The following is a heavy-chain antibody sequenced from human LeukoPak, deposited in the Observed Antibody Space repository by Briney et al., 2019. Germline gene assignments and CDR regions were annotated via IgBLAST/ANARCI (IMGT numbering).Heavy chain of an antibody. J-gene: IGHJ6*04. Sequence: PGGSLRLSCAASGFTFSSYAMHWVRQAPGKGLEYVSAISSNGGSTYYANSVKGRFTISRDNSKNTLYLQMGSLRAEDMAVYYCARSGSSWYLVDVWGKGTTVTVSS. V-gene: IGHV3-64*01. CDR3: ARSGSSWYLVDV. CDR2: ISSNGGST. CDR1: GFTFSSYA. D-gene: IGHD6-13*01.